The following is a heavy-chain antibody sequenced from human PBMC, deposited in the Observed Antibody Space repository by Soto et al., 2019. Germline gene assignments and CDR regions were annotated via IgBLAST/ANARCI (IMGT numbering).Heavy chain of an antibody. D-gene: IGHD3-10*01. CDR3: VRSGPSRTEPFDI. V-gene: IGHV3-74*01. CDR1: GFTFSSSW. CDR2: INSDGSST. Sequence: EVQLVESGGGLVQPGGSLRVSCVASGFTFSSSWMHWVRHASGKGLVWVSRINSDGSSTSYADSVKGRFTISRDNAKNTLFLQMNSLRAEDTAVYYCVRSGPSRTEPFDIWGQGTMVTVSS. J-gene: IGHJ3*02.